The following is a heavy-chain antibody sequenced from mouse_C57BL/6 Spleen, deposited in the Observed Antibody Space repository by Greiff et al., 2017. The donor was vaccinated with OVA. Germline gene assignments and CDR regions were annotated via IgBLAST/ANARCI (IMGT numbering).Heavy chain of an antibody. CDR1: GFTFSSYT. CDR2: ISGGGGNT. J-gene: IGHJ4*01. CDR3: AREDYYGSSLYAMDY. Sequence: DVMLVESGGGLVKPGGSLKLSCAASGFTFSSYTMSWVRQTPEKRLEWVATISGGGGNTYYPDSVKGRFTISRDNAKNTLYLQMSSLRSEDTALYYCAREDYYGSSLYAMDYWGQGTSVTVSS. D-gene: IGHD1-1*01. V-gene: IGHV5-9*01.